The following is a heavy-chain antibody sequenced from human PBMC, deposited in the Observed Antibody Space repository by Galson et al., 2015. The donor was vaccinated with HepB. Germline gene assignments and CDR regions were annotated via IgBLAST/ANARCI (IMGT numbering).Heavy chain of an antibody. CDR2: ISPYNRDT. V-gene: IGHV1-18*01. CDR1: GYTFSTYC. D-gene: IGHD2-15*01. J-gene: IGHJ4*02. Sequence: SVKVSCKASGYTFSTYCITWVRQAPGQGLEWMGRISPYNRDTKYERKIKGRVAMTTDKFTSTAYMEIRSLRSDDTAFYYCAGGALVGGVGGRQHYCFVYWGQGTLVTVSS. CDR3: AGGALVGGVGGRQHYCFVY.